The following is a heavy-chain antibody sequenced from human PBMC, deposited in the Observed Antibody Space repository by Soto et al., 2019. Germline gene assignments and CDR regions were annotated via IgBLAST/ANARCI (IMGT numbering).Heavy chain of an antibody. D-gene: IGHD6-6*01. Sequence: GGSLRLSCAASGFTFSSYGMHWVRQAPGKGLEWVAVIWYDGSNKYYADSVKGRFTISRDNSKNTLYLQMNSLRAEDTAVYYCARRYSASSWFDPWGQGTLVTVSS. CDR2: IWYDGSNK. CDR1: GFTFSSYG. J-gene: IGHJ5*02. CDR3: ARRYSASSWFDP. V-gene: IGHV3-33*01.